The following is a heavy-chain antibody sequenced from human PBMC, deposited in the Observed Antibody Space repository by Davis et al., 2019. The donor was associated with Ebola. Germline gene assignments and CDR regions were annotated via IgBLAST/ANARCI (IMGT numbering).Heavy chain of an antibody. Sequence: MPSETLSLTCTVSGGSISSSSYYWGWIRQPPGKGLEWIGSIYYSGSTYYNPSLKSRVTISVDTSKNQFSLKLGSVTAADTAVYYCARLHNDYGDYGGHWGQGTLVTVSS. J-gene: IGHJ4*02. D-gene: IGHD4-17*01. CDR2: IYYSGST. CDR1: GGSISSSSYY. CDR3: ARLHNDYGDYGGH. V-gene: IGHV4-39*01.